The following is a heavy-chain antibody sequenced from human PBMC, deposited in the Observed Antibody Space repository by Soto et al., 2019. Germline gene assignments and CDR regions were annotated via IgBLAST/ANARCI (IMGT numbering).Heavy chain of an antibody. J-gene: IGHJ5*02. Sequence: GGSLRLSCAASGFTFRSYWMSWVRQAPGKGLEWVANIKQDGSEKYYVDSVKGRFTISRDNAKNSLYLQMDSLGAEDTAVYYCARVSVNRWFDTWGQGTLVTVSS. CDR3: ARVSVNRWFDT. CDR2: IKQDGSEK. CDR1: GFTFRSYW. V-gene: IGHV3-7*01.